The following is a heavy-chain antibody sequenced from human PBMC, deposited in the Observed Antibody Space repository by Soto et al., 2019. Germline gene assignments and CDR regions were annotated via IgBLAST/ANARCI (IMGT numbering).Heavy chain of an antibody. Sequence: QVQLVESGGGVVQPGRSLRLSCAASGFTFSSHGMHWVRQAPGKGLEWVAVMSNDGSNEYYADSVKGRFTISRDNSKNTLSLQMNSLRREDTALYYCAKGRSSSWYDYGMDVWGHGTTVAVSS. J-gene: IGHJ6*02. CDR3: AKGRSSSWYDYGMDV. CDR2: MSNDGSNE. D-gene: IGHD6-13*01. V-gene: IGHV3-30*18. CDR1: GFTFSSHG.